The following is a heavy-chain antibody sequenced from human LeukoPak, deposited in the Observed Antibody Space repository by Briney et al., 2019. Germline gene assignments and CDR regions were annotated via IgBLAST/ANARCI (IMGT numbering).Heavy chain of an antibody. CDR1: GYTFTSYY. CDR2: INPSGGST. J-gene: IGHJ4*02. V-gene: IGHV1-46*01. Sequence: ASVKVSCKASGYTFTSYYMHWVRQALGQGLEWMGIINPSGGSTSYAQKFQGRVTMTRDTSTSTVYMELSSLRSEDTAVYYCARVGITMIVAAPFDYWGQGTLVTVSS. CDR3: ARVGITMIVAAPFDY. D-gene: IGHD3-22*01.